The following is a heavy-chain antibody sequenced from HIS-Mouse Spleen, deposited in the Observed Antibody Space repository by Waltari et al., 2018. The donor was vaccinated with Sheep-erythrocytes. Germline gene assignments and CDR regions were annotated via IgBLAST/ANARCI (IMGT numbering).Heavy chain of an antibody. CDR1: GYTFTGYY. V-gene: IGHV1-2*02. J-gene: IGHJ5*02. D-gene: IGHD6-19*01. CDR3: ARDLKYSSGWWFDP. CDR2: INPNSGGT. Sequence: QVQLVQSGAEVKKPGASVKVSCKASGYTFTGYYMHWVRQAPGQGLEWMGWINPNSGGTNYAQKLQGRVTMTRDTSISTGYMELSRLRSDDTAVYYCARDLKYSSGWWFDPWGQGTLVTVSS.